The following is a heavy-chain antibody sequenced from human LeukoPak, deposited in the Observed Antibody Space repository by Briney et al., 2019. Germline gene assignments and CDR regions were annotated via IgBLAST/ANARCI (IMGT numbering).Heavy chain of an antibody. CDR1: ADSLSSGGHY. D-gene: IGHD1-7*01. V-gene: IGHV4-31*03. J-gene: IGHJ4*02. CDR3: ARGGTRFGGFYFDY. CDR2: IPHSGRA. Sequence: SETLSLTCTVSADSLSSGGHYWAWNPQVQGQGLVSICFIPHSGRARQNPSLKDRVAISVDTPRKPIALKLSSVTAADTAMYYCARGGTRFGGFYFDYWGQGIQVIVSS.